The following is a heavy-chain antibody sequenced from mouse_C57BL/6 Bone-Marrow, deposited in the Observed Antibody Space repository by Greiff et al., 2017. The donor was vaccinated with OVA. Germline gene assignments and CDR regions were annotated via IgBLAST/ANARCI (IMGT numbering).Heavy chain of an antibody. CDR1: GFTFSSYA. CDR2: ISSGGDYI. CDR3: TRSYYGSSYDYAMDD. Sequence: EVHLVESGEGLVKPGGSLKLSCAASGFTFSSYAMSWVRQTPEKRLEWVAYISSGGDYIYYADTVKGRFTISRDNARNTLYLQMSSLKSEDTAMYYCTRSYYGSSYDYAMDDWGQGTSVTVSS. V-gene: IGHV5-9-1*02. J-gene: IGHJ4*01. D-gene: IGHD1-1*01.